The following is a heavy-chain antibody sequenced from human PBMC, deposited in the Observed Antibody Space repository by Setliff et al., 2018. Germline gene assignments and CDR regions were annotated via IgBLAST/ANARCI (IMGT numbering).Heavy chain of an antibody. CDR2: VRKRANSYTT. Sequence: SGGSLRLSCTTSGFTFGDYTMTWVRQTPGKGLEWVGRVRKRANSYTTEYAASVKGRFTISRDDSENSLYLQMNSLKTEDAAVYYCARVTTVGTYPLDYWGQGTLVTVSS. CDR3: ARVTTVGTYPLDY. D-gene: IGHD4-4*01. CDR1: GFTFGDYT. V-gene: IGHV3-72*01. J-gene: IGHJ4*02.